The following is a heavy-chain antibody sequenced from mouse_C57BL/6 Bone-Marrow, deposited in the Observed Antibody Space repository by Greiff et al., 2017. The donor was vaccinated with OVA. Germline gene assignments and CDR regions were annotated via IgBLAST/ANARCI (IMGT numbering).Heavy chain of an antibody. CDR2: IDPSDSET. V-gene: IGHV1-52*01. Sequence: QVQLQQPGAELVRPGSSVKLSCKASGYTFTSYWMHWVKQRPIQGLEWIGNIDPSDSETQYNQKFKDKATLTVDKSSSTAYMQLSSLTSEDSAVYSCARPLTTVVATDWDVDVWGTGTTVTVSS. CDR1: GYTFTSYW. J-gene: IGHJ1*03. CDR3: ARPLTTVVATDWDVDV. D-gene: IGHD1-1*01.